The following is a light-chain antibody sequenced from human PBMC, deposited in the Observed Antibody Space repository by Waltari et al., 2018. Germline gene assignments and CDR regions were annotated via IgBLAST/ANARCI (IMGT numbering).Light chain of an antibody. J-gene: IGKJ1*01. V-gene: IGKV2-28*01. CDR1: QSLLHSSGYTF. CDR3: MQARQTPWT. Sequence: DIVMTQSPLFLPVTPGEPASISCRSSQSLLHSSGYTFLDWYLQKPGQSPQLLIYLVSNLASGVPDRFSGSGSGTDFTLKISRVEAEDVGVYYCMQARQTPWTFGQGTKVEIK. CDR2: LVS.